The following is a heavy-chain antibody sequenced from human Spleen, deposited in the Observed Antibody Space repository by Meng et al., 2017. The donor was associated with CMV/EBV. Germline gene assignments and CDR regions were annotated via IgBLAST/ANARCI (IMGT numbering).Heavy chain of an antibody. Sequence: CAVYGGSFSGYYWSWLRQPPGKGLEWIGEINHSGSTNYNPSLKSRVTISVDTSKNQFSLKLSSVTAADTAVYYCARRLRGRGRGWFDPWGQGTLVTVSS. J-gene: IGHJ5*02. V-gene: IGHV4-34*01. CDR2: INHSGST. D-gene: IGHD2-15*01. CDR3: ARRLRGRGRGWFDP. CDR1: GGSFSGYY.